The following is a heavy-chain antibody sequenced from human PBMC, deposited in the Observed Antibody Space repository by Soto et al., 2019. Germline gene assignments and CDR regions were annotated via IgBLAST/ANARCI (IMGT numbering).Heavy chain of an antibody. CDR2: IYYSGST. CDR3: ARTTGRWLPTPGGMDV. CDR1: GGSISSYY. J-gene: IGHJ6*02. V-gene: IGHV4-59*01. D-gene: IGHD5-12*01. Sequence: ETLSLTCTVPGGSISSYYWSWIRQPPGKGLEWIGYIYYSGSTNYNPSLKSRVTISVDTSNNQFSLKLSSVTGADTAVYYCARTTGRWLPTPGGMDVWGQGTRV.